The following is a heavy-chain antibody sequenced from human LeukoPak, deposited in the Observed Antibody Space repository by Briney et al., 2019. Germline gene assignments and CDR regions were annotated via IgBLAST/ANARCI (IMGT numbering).Heavy chain of an antibody. J-gene: IGHJ4*02. CDR1: GGTISSGGYY. Sequence: SQTLSLTCTVSGGTISSGGYYWSWIRQPAGKGLEWIGRIHASGSTYYNPSLKSRVTISVDTSKNQFSLKLSSVTAADTAVYYCARDLDGDGEYYFDYWGQGSLVTVSS. CDR2: IHASGST. D-gene: IGHD3-10*01. CDR3: ARDLDGDGEYYFDY. V-gene: IGHV4-61*02.